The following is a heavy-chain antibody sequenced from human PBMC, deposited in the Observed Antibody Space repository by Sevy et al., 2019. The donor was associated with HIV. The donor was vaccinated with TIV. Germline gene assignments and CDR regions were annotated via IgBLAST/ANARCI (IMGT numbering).Heavy chain of an antibody. CDR2: ISGSGGST. CDR3: AKDRTSFIAVAALQFDY. D-gene: IGHD6-19*01. V-gene: IGHV3-23*01. CDR1: GFTFSSYA. Sequence: GESLKISCAASGFTFSSYAMSWVRQAPGKGLEWVSAISGSGGSTYYADSVKGRFTISRDNSKNTLYLQMNSLRAEDTAVYYCAKDRTSFIAVAALQFDYWGQGTLVTVSS. J-gene: IGHJ4*02.